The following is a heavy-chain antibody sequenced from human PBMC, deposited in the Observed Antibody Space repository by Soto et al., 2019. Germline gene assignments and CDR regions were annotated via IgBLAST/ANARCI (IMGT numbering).Heavy chain of an antibody. J-gene: IGHJ6*02. CDR1: GRTFSSYT. CDR2: IIPILGIA. V-gene: IGHV1-69*04. CDR3: ARDHRVRGVISYYYYGMDV. Sequence: ASVKVSCKASGRTFSSYTISWVRQAPGQGLEWMGRIIPILGIANYAQKFQGRVTITADKSTSTAYMELSSLRSEDTAVYYCARDHRVRGVISYYYYGMDVWGQGTTVTVSS. D-gene: IGHD3-10*01.